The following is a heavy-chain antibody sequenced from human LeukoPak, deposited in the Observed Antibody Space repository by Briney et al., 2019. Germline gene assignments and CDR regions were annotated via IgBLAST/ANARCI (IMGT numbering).Heavy chain of an antibody. CDR2: INWNGGST. D-gene: IGHD4-17*01. CDR1: GFTFDDYG. V-gene: IGHV3-20*04. Sequence: GGSLRLSCAASGFTFDDYGMSWVRQTPGKGLEWVSGINWNGGSTGYADSVKGRFTISRDNAKNSLYLQMNSLRAEDTALYYCARAVPYYYYMDVWGKGTTVTVSS. CDR3: ARAVPYYYYMDV. J-gene: IGHJ6*03.